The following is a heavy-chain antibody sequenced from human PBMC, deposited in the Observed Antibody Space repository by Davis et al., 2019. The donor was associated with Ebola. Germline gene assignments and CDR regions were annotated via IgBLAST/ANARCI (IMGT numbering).Heavy chain of an antibody. CDR3: ARDLATVTTEGDY. CDR2: ISAYNGNT. D-gene: IGHD4-17*01. V-gene: IGHV1-18*01. J-gene: IGHJ4*02. Sequence: RAPGQGLEWMGWISAYNGNTNYAQKLQGRVTMTTDTSTSTAYMELSSLRSEDTAVYYCARDLATVTTEGDYWGQGTLVTVSS.